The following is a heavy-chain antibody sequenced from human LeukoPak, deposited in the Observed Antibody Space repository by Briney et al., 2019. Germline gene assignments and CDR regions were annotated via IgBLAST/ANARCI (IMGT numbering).Heavy chain of an antibody. CDR2: ISSSSSTI. V-gene: IGHV3-48*01. J-gene: IGHJ5*02. Sequence: PGGSLRLSCAASGFTFGSYSMNWVRQAPGKGLEWVSYISSSSSTIYYADSVKGRFTISRDNAKNSLYLQMNSLRAEDTAVYYCARCIAAAGTNNWFDPWGQGTLVTVSS. CDR3: ARCIAAAGTNNWFDP. D-gene: IGHD6-13*01. CDR1: GFTFGSYS.